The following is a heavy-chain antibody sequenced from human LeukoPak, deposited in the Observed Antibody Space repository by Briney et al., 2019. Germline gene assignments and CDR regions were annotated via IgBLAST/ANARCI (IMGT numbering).Heavy chain of an antibody. D-gene: IGHD2-15*01. CDR2: INPNSGGT. V-gene: IGHV1-2*06. J-gene: IGHJ5*02. Sequence: ASVKVSCKASGYTFTGYYMHWVRQAPGQGLEWMGRINPNSGGTNYAQKFQGRVTMTRDTSISTAYMELSRLRSDDTAVYYCARAAPPARYCSGGSCYSGIWFDPWGQGTLVTVSS. CDR1: GYTFTGYY. CDR3: ARAAPPARYCSGGSCYSGIWFDP.